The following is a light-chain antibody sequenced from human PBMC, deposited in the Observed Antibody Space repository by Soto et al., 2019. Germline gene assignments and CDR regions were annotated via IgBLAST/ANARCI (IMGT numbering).Light chain of an antibody. Sequence: DIQMTQSPFTLSASVGDRVTITCRASQSISNWLAWYQQKPGRAPNLLIYDASTLESGVPSRFSGRGSGTEFTLTISSLQPDDFATYYCQHYNSYSEAFGQGTKVDIK. CDR1: QSISNW. J-gene: IGKJ1*01. CDR2: DAS. V-gene: IGKV1-5*01. CDR3: QHYNSYSEA.